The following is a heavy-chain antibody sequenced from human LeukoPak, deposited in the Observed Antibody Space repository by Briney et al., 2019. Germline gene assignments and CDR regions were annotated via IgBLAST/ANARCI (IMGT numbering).Heavy chain of an antibody. CDR2: IYYTGII. J-gene: IGHJ4*02. CDR3: VRGVRDTTGYYHFDS. Sequence: SQTLSLTCTVSGGSISSAGYFWNWIRQYPGKGLEWTGYIYYTGIIYYNPSLKSRVTISVDTSKNQFSLKLSSVTAADTAVFYCVRGVRDTTGYYHFDSWGQGTLVTVSS. D-gene: IGHD3-22*01. V-gene: IGHV4-31*03. CDR1: GGSISSAGYF.